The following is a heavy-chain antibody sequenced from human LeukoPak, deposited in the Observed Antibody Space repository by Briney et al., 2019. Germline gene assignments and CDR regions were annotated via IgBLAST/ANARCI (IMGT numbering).Heavy chain of an antibody. D-gene: IGHD5-12*01. V-gene: IGHV5-51*01. CDR1: GYIFTTYW. CDR3: ARHGGSYDYDS. Sequence: GESLKISCKGSGYIFTTYWIAWVRQMPGKGLEWMGLIYPGDSDTRYGPSFQGQVTISADKSISTAYLQWSSLEASDTAMYYCARHGGSYDYDSWGQGTLVTVSS. J-gene: IGHJ4*02. CDR2: IYPGDSDT.